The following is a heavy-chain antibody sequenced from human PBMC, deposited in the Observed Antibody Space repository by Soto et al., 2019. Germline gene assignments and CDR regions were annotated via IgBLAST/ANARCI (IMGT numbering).Heavy chain of an antibody. D-gene: IGHD6-13*01. J-gene: IGHJ5*02. V-gene: IGHV4-4*07. CDR1: GGSISSYY. CDR2: IYTSGST. CDR3: ETDRVLRGDSSSWFGGLYNWFDP. Sequence: PSETLSLTCTVSGGSISSYYWSWIRQPAGKGLEWIGRIYTSGSTNYNPSLKSRVTMSVDTSKNQFSLKLSSVTAADTAVYYCETDRVLRGDSSSWFGGLYNWFDPWGQGTLVTVS.